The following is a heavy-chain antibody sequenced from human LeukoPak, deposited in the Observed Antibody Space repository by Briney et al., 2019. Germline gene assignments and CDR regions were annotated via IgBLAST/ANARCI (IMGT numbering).Heavy chain of an antibody. D-gene: IGHD3-3*01. CDR1: GFTVSNNY. CDR3: ARTPVYGFWSGYYYDY. V-gene: IGHV3-53*01. J-gene: IGHJ4*02. Sequence: PGGSLRLSCAASGFTVSNNYMTWVRQAPGKGLEWVSVIYSGGSTYYADSVKGRFTLSRDNSKNTQYLQMNSLGAEDTAVYYCARTPVYGFWSGYYYDYWGQGTLVTVSS. CDR2: IYSGGST.